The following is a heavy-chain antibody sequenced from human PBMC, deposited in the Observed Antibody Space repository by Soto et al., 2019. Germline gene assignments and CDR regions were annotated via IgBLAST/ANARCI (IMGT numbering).Heavy chain of an antibody. D-gene: IGHD2-15*01. J-gene: IGHJ5*02. V-gene: IGHV4-34*01. Sequence: SETLSLTCAVYGGSFSGYYWSWIRQPPGKGLEWIGEINHSGSTNYNPSLKSRVTISVDTSKNQFSLKLSSVTAADTAVYYCAGGRETIVVVVAASVTSFDPWGQGTLVTVSS. CDR2: INHSGST. CDR3: AGGRETIVVVVAASVTSFDP. CDR1: GGSFSGYY.